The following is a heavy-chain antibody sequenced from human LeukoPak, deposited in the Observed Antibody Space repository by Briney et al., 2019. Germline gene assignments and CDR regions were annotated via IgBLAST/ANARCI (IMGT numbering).Heavy chain of an antibody. J-gene: IGHJ4*02. Sequence: GGSLRLSCAASGFTFSLYWMNWVRRAPGKGLEWVANIKQDGSEKNYVDSVKGRFTISRDNAKNSLYLQVNNLRVEDTAMYYCAGGTGFIIKDWGQGTLVTVSS. D-gene: IGHD3-9*01. V-gene: IGHV3-7*03. CDR1: GFTFSLYW. CDR2: IKQDGSEK. CDR3: AGGTGFIIKD.